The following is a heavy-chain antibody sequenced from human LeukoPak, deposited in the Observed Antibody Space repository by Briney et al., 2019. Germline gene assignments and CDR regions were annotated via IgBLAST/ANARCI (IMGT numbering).Heavy chain of an antibody. CDR3: ARARRDGYNPY. D-gene: IGHD5-24*01. Sequence: GGSLRLPCAASGFTFSSYSMNWVRQAPGKGLEWVSSISSSSSYIYYADSVKGRFTISRDNAKNSLYLQMNSLRAEDTAVYYCARARRDGYNPYWGQGTLVTVSS. V-gene: IGHV3-21*01. CDR2: ISSSSSYI. CDR1: GFTFSSYS. J-gene: IGHJ4*02.